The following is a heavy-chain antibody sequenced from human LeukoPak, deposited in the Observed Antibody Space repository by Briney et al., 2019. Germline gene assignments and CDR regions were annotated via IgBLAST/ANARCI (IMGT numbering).Heavy chain of an antibody. Sequence: ASVKVSCKASGYTFTSYYMHWVRQAPGRGLEWMGIINPSGGSTSYAQKFQGRVTMTRDTSTSTVYMELSSLRSEDTAVYYCARDPSADPTIFYFDYWGQGTLVTVSS. CDR2: INPSGGST. CDR3: ARDPSADPTIFYFDY. CDR1: GYTFTSYY. V-gene: IGHV1-46*01. J-gene: IGHJ4*02. D-gene: IGHD3-3*01.